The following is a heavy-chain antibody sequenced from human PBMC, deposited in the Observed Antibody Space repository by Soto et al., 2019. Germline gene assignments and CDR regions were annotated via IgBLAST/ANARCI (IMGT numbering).Heavy chain of an antibody. CDR3: ARDIGGGNWFDP. CDR2: ISTGGGAI. J-gene: IGHJ5*02. CDR1: GFSFSSYE. D-gene: IGHD1-26*01. Sequence: PGGSLRLSCEASGFSFSSYEMNWVRQAPGKGLEWFSYISTGGGAIHYADSVKGRFTVSRDNAKSSLYLQMNSLRAEDTALYYCARDIGGGNWFDPWGQGTLVTVSS. V-gene: IGHV3-48*03.